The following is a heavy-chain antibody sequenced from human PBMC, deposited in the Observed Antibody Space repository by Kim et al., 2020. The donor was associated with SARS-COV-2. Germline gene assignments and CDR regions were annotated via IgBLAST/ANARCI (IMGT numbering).Heavy chain of an antibody. CDR2: ISSNGGST. CDR1: GFTFSSYA. D-gene: IGHD1-1*01. Sequence: GGSLRLSCSASGFTFSSYAMHWVRQAPGKGLEYVSAISSNGGSTYYADSVKGRFTISRDNSKNTLYLQMSSLRAEDTAVYYCVKDLSRGRPRAGFDPWGQGTLVTVSS. J-gene: IGHJ5*02. V-gene: IGHV3-64D*06. CDR3: VKDLSRGRPRAGFDP.